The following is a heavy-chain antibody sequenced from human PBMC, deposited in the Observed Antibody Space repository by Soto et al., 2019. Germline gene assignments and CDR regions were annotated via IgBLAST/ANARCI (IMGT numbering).Heavy chain of an antibody. CDR2: ISYDGSNK. D-gene: IGHD6-6*01. CDR1: GFTFISYA. Sequence: PGGSLRLSCAASGFTFISYAMHVVRQAPGKGLEWVAVISYDGSNKYYADSVKGRFTISRDNSKNTLYLQMNSLRAEDTAVYYCARDGWRSGSLIAARVHYYHDRIDVCTQRTTV. CDR3: ARDGWRSGSLIAARVHYYHDRIDV. V-gene: IGHV3-30-3*01. J-gene: IGHJ6*02.